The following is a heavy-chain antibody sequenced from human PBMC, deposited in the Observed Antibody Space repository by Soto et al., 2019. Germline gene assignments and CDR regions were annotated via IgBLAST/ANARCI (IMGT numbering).Heavy chain of an antibody. Sequence: QVQLVESGGGVVQPGRSLRLSCAASGFTFSSYAMHWVRQAPGKGLEWVAVISYDGSNKYYADSVKGRFTISRDNSNNTVYLQMDSLRDVDTAVYYGARGGYSYVDYWGQGNLVT. D-gene: IGHD5-18*01. CDR2: ISYDGSNK. CDR1: GFTFSSYA. J-gene: IGHJ4*02. CDR3: ARGGYSYVDY. V-gene: IGHV3-30-3*01.